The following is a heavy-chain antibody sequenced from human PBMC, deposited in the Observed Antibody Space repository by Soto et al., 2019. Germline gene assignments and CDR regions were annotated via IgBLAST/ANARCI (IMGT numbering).Heavy chain of an antibody. Sequence: QVRLVQAGAELKKPGASVNISCQASGFTFSDTPINWVRPGPGQRLGWMGWINPANGNTRYSEPCQGSVTLSSLSSASTAYVALSDLTSEDTAVYYCASHIVRVGPRGNDAFDVWGQGTMITVSS. CDR1: GFTFSDTP. J-gene: IGHJ3*01. V-gene: IGHV1-3*01. D-gene: IGHD1-26*01. CDR3: ASHIVRVGPRGNDAFDV. CDR2: INPANGNT.